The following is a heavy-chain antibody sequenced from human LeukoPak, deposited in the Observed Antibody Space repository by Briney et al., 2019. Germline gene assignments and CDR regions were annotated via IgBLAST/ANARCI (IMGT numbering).Heavy chain of an antibody. CDR2: IYTSGST. Sequence: SETLSLTCTVSGGSISSYYWSWIRQPAGKGLEWIGRIYTSGSTNYNPSLKSRVTMSVDTSKNQFSLKLSSVTAADTAVYYCARDGHYDYVWGSYRRGYYFDYWGQGTLVTVSS. V-gene: IGHV4-4*07. CDR3: ARDGHYDYVWGSYRRGYYFDY. J-gene: IGHJ4*02. D-gene: IGHD3-16*02. CDR1: GGSISSYY.